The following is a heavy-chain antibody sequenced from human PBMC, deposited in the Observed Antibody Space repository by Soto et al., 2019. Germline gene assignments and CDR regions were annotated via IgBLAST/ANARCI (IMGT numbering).Heavy chain of an antibody. J-gene: IGHJ5*02. Sequence: ASVKVSGEASGYTFTGCYIQWVRQAPGEGLEWMGWINPNSGGTNYAQKFQGWVTMTRDTSISTAYMELSRLRSDDTAVYYCARVVEVWSSTSCYIRFDPWGQGTPVTGSS. V-gene: IGHV1-2*04. CDR3: ARVVEVWSSTSCYIRFDP. CDR1: GYTFTGCY. CDR2: INPNSGGT. D-gene: IGHD2-2*02.